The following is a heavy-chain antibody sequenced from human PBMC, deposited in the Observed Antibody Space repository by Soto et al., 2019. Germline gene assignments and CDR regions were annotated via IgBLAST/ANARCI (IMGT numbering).Heavy chain of an antibody. V-gene: IGHV1-24*01. CDR1: GYTLTELS. Sequence: ASVNVSCKXSGYTLTELSMHWVRQAPGKGLEWMGGFDPEDGETIYAQKFQGRVTMTEDTSTDTAYMELSSLRSEDTAVYYCATAHIVVVVAAPAPPFDYWGQGTLVTVSS. CDR3: ATAHIVVVVAAPAPPFDY. D-gene: IGHD2-15*01. CDR2: FDPEDGET. J-gene: IGHJ4*02.